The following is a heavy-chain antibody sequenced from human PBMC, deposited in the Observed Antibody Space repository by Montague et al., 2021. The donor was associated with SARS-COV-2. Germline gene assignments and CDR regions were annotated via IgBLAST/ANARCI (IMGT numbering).Heavy chain of an antibody. CDR2: IYHSGST. J-gene: IGHJ5*02. Sequence: TLSLPCTVSGYSISSGYYWGWIRPPPGKGLEWIGSIYHSGSTYYNPSLKSRVTISVDTSKNQFSLKLSSVTAADTAVYYCARERRYCSGGSCYSGWFDPWGQGTLVTVSS. D-gene: IGHD2-15*01. CDR3: ARERRYCSGGSCYSGWFDP. CDR1: GYSISSGYY. V-gene: IGHV4-38-2*02.